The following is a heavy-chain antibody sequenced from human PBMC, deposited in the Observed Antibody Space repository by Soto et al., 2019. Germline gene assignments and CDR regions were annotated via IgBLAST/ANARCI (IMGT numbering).Heavy chain of an antibody. V-gene: IGHV3-33*01. CDR3: ARTYYGSGSYYNEENYYYYYMDV. CDR2: IWYDGSNK. J-gene: IGHJ6*03. CDR1: GFTFSSYG. D-gene: IGHD3-10*01. Sequence: GGSLRLSCAASGFTFSSYGMHWVRQAPGKGLEWVAVIWYDGSNKYYADSVKGRFTISRDNSKNTLYLQMNSLRAEDTAVYYCARTYYGSGSYYNEENYYYYYMDVWGKGTTVTVSS.